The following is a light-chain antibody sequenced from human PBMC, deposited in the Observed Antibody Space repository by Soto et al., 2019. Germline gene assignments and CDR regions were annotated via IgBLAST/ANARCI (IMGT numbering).Light chain of an antibody. V-gene: IGLV2-14*01. Sequence: QSVLTQPASVSGAPVQSITISCTGTSRDVGGYNYVAGYQQHPGKAPKLMIYEVSNRPSGVSNRFCGSKAGNTASLTISGLQAEAEADYYCSSYTSSSTLFGTGTKVPVL. CDR2: EVS. CDR3: SSYTSSSTL. J-gene: IGLJ1*01. CDR1: SRDVGGYNY.